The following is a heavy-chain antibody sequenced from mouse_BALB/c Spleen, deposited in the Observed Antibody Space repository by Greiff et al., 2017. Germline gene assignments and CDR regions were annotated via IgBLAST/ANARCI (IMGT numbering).Heavy chain of an antibody. CDR1: GFNIKDTY. D-gene: IGHD1-1*01. CDR3: ASAVITTVRYYAMDY. J-gene: IGHJ4*01. V-gene: IGHV14-3*02. Sequence: DVKLQESGAELVKPGASVKLSCTASGFNIKDTYMHWVKQRPEQGLEWIGRIDPANGNTKYDPKFQGKATITADTSSNTAYLQLSSLTSEDTAVYYCASAVITTVRYYAMDYWGQGTSVTVSS. CDR2: IDPANGNT.